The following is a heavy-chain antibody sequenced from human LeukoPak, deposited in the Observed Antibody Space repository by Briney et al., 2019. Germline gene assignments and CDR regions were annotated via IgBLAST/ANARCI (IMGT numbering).Heavy chain of an antibody. D-gene: IGHD3-3*01. CDR1: GFTVSSNY. Sequence: GESLRLSCAASGFTVSSNYMSWVRQAPGKGLEWVGRIKSKTDGGTTDYAAPVKGRFTISRDDSKNTQYLQMNSLKTEDTAVYYCTTEAYDFWSGYPPYWGQGTLVTVSS. J-gene: IGHJ4*02. CDR3: TTEAYDFWSGYPPY. V-gene: IGHV3-15*01. CDR2: IKSKTDGGTT.